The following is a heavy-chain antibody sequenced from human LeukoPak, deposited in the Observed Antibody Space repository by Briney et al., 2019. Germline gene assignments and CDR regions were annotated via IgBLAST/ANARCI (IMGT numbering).Heavy chain of an antibody. CDR2: IYSGGST. Sequence: PGGSLRLSCAASGFIVSSNYMSWVRQAPGKGLEWVSVIYSGGSTYYADSVKGRFTISRDNSKNTVYLQMNSLRVEDTALYYCVRSLDYWGQGTLVTVSS. V-gene: IGHV3-53*01. CDR3: VRSLDY. J-gene: IGHJ4*02. CDR1: GFIVSSNY.